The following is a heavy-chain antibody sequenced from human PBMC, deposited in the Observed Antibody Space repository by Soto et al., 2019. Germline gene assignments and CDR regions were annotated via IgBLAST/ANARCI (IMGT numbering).Heavy chain of an antibody. J-gene: IGHJ4*02. CDR3: STLPDGYTSGLDY. CDR1: GASISSGDYY. Sequence: QVQLQESGPELVKPSQTLSLSCTVSGASISSGDYYWSWIRQPPGKGLEWIGYIYYTGNNVFNPSLKCRVSISVDTFKNQFSLKLNPVSAADTAVYYCSTLPDGYTSGLDYWGQGTLVTVSS. V-gene: IGHV4-30-4*01. D-gene: IGHD5-12*01. CDR2: IYYTGNN.